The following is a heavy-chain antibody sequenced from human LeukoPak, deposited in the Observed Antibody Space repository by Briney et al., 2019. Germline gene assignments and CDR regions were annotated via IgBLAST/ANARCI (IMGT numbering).Heavy chain of an antibody. V-gene: IGHV4-4*07. CDR2: IYTSGST. CDR3: VRDRVGATLVGRRENYYYMDV. J-gene: IGHJ6*03. D-gene: IGHD1-26*01. CDR1: GGSISSYY. Sequence: SETLSLTCTVSGGSISSYYWSWIRQPAGKGLEWIGRIYTSGSTNYNPSLKSRVTMSVDTSKNQFSLKVSSVTAADTAVYYCVRDRVGATLVGRRENYYYMDVWGKGTTVTVSS.